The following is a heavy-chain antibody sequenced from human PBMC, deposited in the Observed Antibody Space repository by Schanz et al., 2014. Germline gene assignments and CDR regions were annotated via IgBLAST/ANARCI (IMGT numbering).Heavy chain of an antibody. CDR2: ISGSGGST. Sequence: EVQLLESGGGLVQPGGSLRLSCAASGFTFSSYAMSWVRQAPGKGLEWVSAISGSGGSTYYADSVTGRFTISRDNAKNTLYLQMNSLRPGDTAVYYCARESSNDIVLVPGAVFDHWGQGILVTVSS. V-gene: IGHV3-23*01. CDR1: GFTFSSYA. D-gene: IGHD2-2*01. J-gene: IGHJ4*02. CDR3: ARESSNDIVLVPGAVFDH.